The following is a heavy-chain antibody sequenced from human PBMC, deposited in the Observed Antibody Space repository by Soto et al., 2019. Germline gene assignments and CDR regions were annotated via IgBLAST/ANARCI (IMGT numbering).Heavy chain of an antibody. V-gene: IGHV3-48*03. J-gene: IGHJ6*02. CDR2: ISGSGSTI. Sequence: GGSLRLSCAASGFTLSSYGMNWVRQAPGKGLEWISNISGSGSTIYYADSVKGRFTISRGNAKNSLYLQMNSLRVEDTAVYYCARVDGSGTQYYYGTDVWGQGTTVTVSS. CDR1: GFTLSSYG. D-gene: IGHD3-10*01. CDR3: ARVDGSGTQYYYGTDV.